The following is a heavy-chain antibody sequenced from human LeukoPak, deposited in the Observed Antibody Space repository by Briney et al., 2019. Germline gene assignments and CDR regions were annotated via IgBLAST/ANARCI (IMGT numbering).Heavy chain of an antibody. CDR3: AREGISGTAASGFDY. V-gene: IGHV4-4*02. Sequence: SGTLSLTCAVSGGSISSSNWWSWVRQPPGKGLEWIGEIYHSGSTNYNPSLKSRVTISLHTSKNQFSLKLNSVTAADTAVYYCAREGISGTAASGFDYWGQGNLVIVSS. D-gene: IGHD1-20*01. CDR1: GGSISSSNW. CDR2: IYHSGST. J-gene: IGHJ4*02.